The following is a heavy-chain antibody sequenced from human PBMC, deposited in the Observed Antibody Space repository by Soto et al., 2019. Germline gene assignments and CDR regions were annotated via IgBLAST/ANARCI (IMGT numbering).Heavy chain of an antibody. V-gene: IGHV3-30*18. Sequence: AGGSLRLSCAASGFTFSSYGMHWVRQAPGKGPEWVAVISYDGSNKYYADSVKGRFTISRDNSKNTLYLQMNSLRAEDTAVYYCAKDRPSGSRPYYYGMDVWGQGTTVTVSS. D-gene: IGHD1-26*01. J-gene: IGHJ6*02. CDR2: ISYDGSNK. CDR1: GFTFSSYG. CDR3: AKDRPSGSRPYYYGMDV.